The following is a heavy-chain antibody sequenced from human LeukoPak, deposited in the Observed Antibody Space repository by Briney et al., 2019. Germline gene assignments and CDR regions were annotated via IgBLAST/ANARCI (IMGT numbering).Heavy chain of an antibody. CDR3: AKRPYCSGTVCYHIDY. CDR2: ISGSGGSA. Sequence: GGSLRLSCAASGFTFSRYAMSWVRQAPGKGGEWVSNISGSGGSAYYAVSVNGRFTISRDNSKNTVYLQLNSLRAEDTALYYCAKRPYCSGTVCYHIDYWGQGTLVTVSS. CDR1: GFTFSRYA. V-gene: IGHV3-23*01. D-gene: IGHD2-15*01. J-gene: IGHJ4*02.